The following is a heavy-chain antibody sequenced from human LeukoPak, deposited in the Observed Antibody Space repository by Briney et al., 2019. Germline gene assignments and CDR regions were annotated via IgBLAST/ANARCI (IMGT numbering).Heavy chain of an antibody. D-gene: IGHD1-1*01. J-gene: IGHJ5*02. CDR1: GDSVSSNSAA. CDR2: TYYRSKWYN. Sequence: NRSQTLSLTCAISGDSVSSNSAAWNWIRQSPSRGLEWLGRTYYRSKWYNDYAPSVKSRITINPDTSKNHFSLQLSSVTPEDTAVYYCARDWYNWDEYNWFGPWGQGTLVTVSS. CDR3: ARDWYNWDEYNWFGP. V-gene: IGHV6-1*01.